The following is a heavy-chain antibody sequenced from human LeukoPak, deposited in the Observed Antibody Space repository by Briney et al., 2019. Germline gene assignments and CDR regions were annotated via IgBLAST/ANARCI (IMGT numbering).Heavy chain of an antibody. J-gene: IGHJ3*02. CDR1: GGCIKGIGFL. CDR2: IYYSGST. D-gene: IGHD3-10*01. V-gene: IGHV4-31*03. CDR3: ARGYGWSSNSGSDALHI. Sequence: SETLSLTCSLSGGCIKGIGFLWSWVRQHPGKGLEWIGHIYYSGSTSYNPSVKSRVTISVDTSKNQFSLKLTSVTAADTAMYYCARGYGWSSNSGSDALHIRLQGTLVIVSA.